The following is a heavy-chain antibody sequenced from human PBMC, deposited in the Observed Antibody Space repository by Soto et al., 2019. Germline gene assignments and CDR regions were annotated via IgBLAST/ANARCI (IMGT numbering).Heavy chain of an antibody. CDR2: ISYDGSNK. V-gene: IGHV3-30-3*01. CDR3: ARDLSRGITMIALEIHY. CDR1: GFTFNTYA. D-gene: IGHD3-22*01. Sequence: GGSLRLSCATSGFTFNTYAMHWVRQAPGKGLELVAIISYDGSNKYYADSVKGRFTISRDNPKNTVYLEMSSLRPEDTAVYYCARDLSRGITMIALEIHYWGQGTLVTVSS. J-gene: IGHJ4*02.